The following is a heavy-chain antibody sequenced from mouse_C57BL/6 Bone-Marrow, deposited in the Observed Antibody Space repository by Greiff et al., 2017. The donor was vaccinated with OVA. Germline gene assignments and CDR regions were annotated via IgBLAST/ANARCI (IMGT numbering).Heavy chain of an antibody. CDR2: ISGGGGNT. D-gene: IGHD1-1*01. J-gene: IGHJ2*01. CDR1: GFTFSSYT. Sequence: EVKLMESGGGLVKPGGSLKLSCAASGFTFSSYTMSWVRQTPEKRLEWVATISGGGGNTYYPDSVKGRVTITRDNAKNTLYLQMSSLRSEDTALYYCARPGNRSTTLDYWGQGTTLTVSA. CDR3: ARPGNRSTTLDY. V-gene: IGHV5-9*01.